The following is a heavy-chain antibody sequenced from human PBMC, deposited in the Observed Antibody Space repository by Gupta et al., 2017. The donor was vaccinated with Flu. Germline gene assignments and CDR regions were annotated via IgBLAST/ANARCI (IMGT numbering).Heavy chain of an antibody. J-gene: IGHJ4*01. D-gene: IGHD6-13*01. V-gene: IGHV3-23*01. CDR1: GLTFSDYA. CDR3: AKDRSGNPAIDY. CDR2: IGGGGDRT. Sequence: EVQLLESGGGLVQPGGSLRLSCAASGLTFSDYAMNWVRQAPGKGLEWVSSIGGGGDRTYYADAVMGRFTISRDNSKKTRYLKMKSLRGDDTAVYYFAKDRSGNPAIDYGGHGTLVTVSA.